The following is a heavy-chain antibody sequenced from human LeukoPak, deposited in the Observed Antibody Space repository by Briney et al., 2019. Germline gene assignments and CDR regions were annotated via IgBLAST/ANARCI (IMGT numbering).Heavy chain of an antibody. V-gene: IGHV3-7*04. CDR1: GFTSSSYS. J-gene: IGHJ5*02. D-gene: IGHD2-15*01. CDR2: IKKDVSEK. Sequence: RGSMRLSSAASGFTSSSYSMNWVSQVPGKGLEWVANIKKDVSEKNYVDSVKGRFTISRDNAKNSLYLQMGSLRAEDTAGYYWARGVVMITATPYDWFDPWGQGTLVTVSS. CDR3: ARGVVMITATPYDWFDP.